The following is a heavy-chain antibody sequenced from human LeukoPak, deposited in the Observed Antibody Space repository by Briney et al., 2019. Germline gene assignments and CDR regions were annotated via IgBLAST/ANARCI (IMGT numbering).Heavy chain of an antibody. CDR1: GYTLTELS. CDR3: ARVGVVVPAVLRDYYYYMDV. D-gene: IGHD2-2*01. J-gene: IGHJ6*03. V-gene: IGHV1-24*01. CDR2: FDPEDGET. Sequence: ASVKVSCKVSGYTLTELSMHWVRQAPGKGLEWMGGFDPEDGETIYAQKFQGRVTMTEDTSTDTAYMELSSLRSEDTAVYYCARVGVVVPAVLRDYYYYMDVWGKGTTVTVSS.